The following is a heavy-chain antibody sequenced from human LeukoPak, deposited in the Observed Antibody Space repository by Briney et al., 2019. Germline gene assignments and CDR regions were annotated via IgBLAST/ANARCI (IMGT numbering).Heavy chain of an antibody. CDR1: GCTFSSYS. V-gene: IGHV3-48*01. CDR2: ISRSSTTV. D-gene: IGHD3-3*01. CDR3: ARVPTYSDFWSGYTIDY. J-gene: IGHJ4*02. Sequence: GGSLRLSCTASGCTFSSYSMNWVRQAPGKGLEWVSHISRSSTTVYYADSVKGRFTISRDNAKNSLYLQMNSLRAEDTAVYYCARVPTYSDFWSGYTIDYWGQGTLVTVSS.